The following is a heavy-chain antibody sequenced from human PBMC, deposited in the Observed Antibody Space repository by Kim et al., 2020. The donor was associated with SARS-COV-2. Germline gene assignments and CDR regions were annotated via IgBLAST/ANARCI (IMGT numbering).Heavy chain of an antibody. Sequence: GESLKISCKGSGYSFTSYWIGWVRQMPGKGLEWMGIIYPGDSDTRYSPSFQGQVTISADKSISTAYLQWSSLKASDTAMYYCARTKGGKWELQSPLGYWGQGTLVTVSS. D-gene: IGHD1-26*01. J-gene: IGHJ4*02. CDR1: GYSFTSYW. CDR3: ARTKGGKWELQSPLGY. CDR2: IYPGDSDT. V-gene: IGHV5-51*01.